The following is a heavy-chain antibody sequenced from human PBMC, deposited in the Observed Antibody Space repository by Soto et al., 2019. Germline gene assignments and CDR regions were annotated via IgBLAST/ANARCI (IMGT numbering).Heavy chain of an antibody. CDR1: GGSITNYY. CDR2: INYDGYS. Sequence: QVQLQESGPGLVKPSETLSLTCTVSGGSITNYYCSWFRQPPGKGLEWIGYINYDGYSAYNLSLKGRVTLSMDASKTQFSLRLESVTATDTAVYYCARHGFGPLHGLVDVGGRGTTVIVSS. CDR3: ARHGFGPLHGLVDV. J-gene: IGHJ6*02. V-gene: IGHV4-59*08. D-gene: IGHD3-10*01.